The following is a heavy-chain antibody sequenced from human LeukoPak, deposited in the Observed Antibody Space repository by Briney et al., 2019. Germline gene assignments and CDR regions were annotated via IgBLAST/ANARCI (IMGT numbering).Heavy chain of an antibody. CDR2: IYYSGST. CDR3: ARFSGGNAFDY. D-gene: IGHD4-23*01. V-gene: IGHV4-30-4*08. CDR1: GGSISSGDYY. Sequence: SQTLSLTCTVSGGSISSGDYYWSWIRQPPGKGLEWIGYIYYSGSTYYNPSLKSRVTISVDTSKNRFSLKLSSVTAADTAVYYCARFSGGNAFDYWGQGTLVTVSS. J-gene: IGHJ4*02.